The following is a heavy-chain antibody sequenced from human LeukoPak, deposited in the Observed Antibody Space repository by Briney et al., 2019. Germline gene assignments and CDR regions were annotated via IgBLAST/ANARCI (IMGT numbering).Heavy chain of an antibody. Sequence: PWRCLMLPWSTTGVTGNSDAMDGVRKAQRKGLEWVAVISYDGSNKYYADSVKGRFTISRDNSKNTLYLQMNSLRAEDTAVYYCARVGDDYVWGSYRQGFWYFQHWGQGTLVTVSS. D-gene: IGHD3-16*02. CDR1: GVTGNSDA. CDR2: ISYDGSNK. J-gene: IGHJ1*01. V-gene: IGHV3-30*11. CDR3: ARVGDDYVWGSYRQGFWYFQH.